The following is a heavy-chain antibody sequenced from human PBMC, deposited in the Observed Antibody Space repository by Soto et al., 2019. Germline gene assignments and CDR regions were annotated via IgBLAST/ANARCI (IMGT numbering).Heavy chain of an antibody. Sequence: QVQLQQWGAGLLKPSETLSLTCAVYGGSFSGYYWSWIRQPPGKGLEWIGEINHSGSTNYNPSLKSRVTISVDTSKNQFSLKLSSVTAADTAVYYCARGYQLALFDYWGQGTLVTVSS. D-gene: IGHD2-2*01. J-gene: IGHJ4*02. CDR2: INHSGST. CDR1: GGSFSGYY. V-gene: IGHV4-34*01. CDR3: ARGYQLALFDY.